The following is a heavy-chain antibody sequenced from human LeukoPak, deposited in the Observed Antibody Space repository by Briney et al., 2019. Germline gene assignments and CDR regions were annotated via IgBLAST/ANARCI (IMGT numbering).Heavy chain of an antibody. D-gene: IGHD3-3*01. J-gene: IGHJ3*02. Sequence: SETLSLTCTVSGGSISSTSYFWVWIRQPPGKGLEWIGRIYYSGSTYYNPSLKSRVTISVDTSKNPFSLKLSSVTAADTAVYYCARLTNFGAQSGAFDIWSQGTMVTVSS. CDR2: IYYSGST. V-gene: IGHV4-39*01. CDR1: GGSISSTSYF. CDR3: ARLTNFGAQSGAFDI.